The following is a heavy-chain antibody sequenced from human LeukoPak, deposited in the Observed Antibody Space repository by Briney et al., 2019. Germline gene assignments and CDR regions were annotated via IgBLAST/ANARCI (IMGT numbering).Heavy chain of an antibody. Sequence: PGGSLRLSCAASGFTFSGSDMHWVRQASGKGLEWVGRIRSKANNYATAYAASAKGRFTISRDDSKNTAYLQMNSLKTEDTAVYYCMSPMTTVPSRDYWGQGTLVTVSS. CDR2: IRSKANNYAT. J-gene: IGHJ4*02. D-gene: IGHD4-17*01. V-gene: IGHV3-73*01. CDR3: MSPMTTVPSRDY. CDR1: GFTFSGSD.